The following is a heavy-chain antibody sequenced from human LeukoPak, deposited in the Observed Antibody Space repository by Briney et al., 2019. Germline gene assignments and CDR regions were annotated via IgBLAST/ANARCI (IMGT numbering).Heavy chain of an antibody. J-gene: IGHJ4*02. V-gene: IGHV3-20*04. Sequence: PGGPLRLSCAASGFTFDDYGMIWVRQAPGKGLEWVSGINWSGGSRGYADSVKGRFTISRDNAKNSLYLQMKSLRAEDTGLYYCARSRHSYDSSGFPHYWGQGTLVTVSS. CDR2: INWSGGSR. D-gene: IGHD3-22*01. CDR3: ARSRHSYDSSGFPHY. CDR1: GFTFDDYG.